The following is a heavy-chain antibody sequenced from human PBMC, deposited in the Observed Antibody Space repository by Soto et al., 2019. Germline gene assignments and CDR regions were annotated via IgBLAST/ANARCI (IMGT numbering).Heavy chain of an antibody. Sequence: QVQLVQSGAEVKKPGSSVKVSCKASGGTFSSYAISWVRQAPGQGLEWMGGIIPIFGTANYAQKFQGRVTNTADGSTRTGYLEVSSLRSEETGVYLCARERDSYLFYWGQGTLVTVSS. CDR3: ARERDSYLFY. J-gene: IGHJ4*02. CDR2: IIPIFGTA. CDR1: GGTFSSYA. D-gene: IGHD1-26*01. V-gene: IGHV1-69*12.